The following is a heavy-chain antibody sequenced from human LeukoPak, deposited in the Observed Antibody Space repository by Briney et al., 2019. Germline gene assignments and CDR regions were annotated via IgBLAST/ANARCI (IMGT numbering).Heavy chain of an antibody. D-gene: IGHD1-26*01. CDR1: GYTFTGYY. J-gene: IGHJ4*02. V-gene: IGHV1-2*02. Sequence: ASVKVSCKASGYTFTGYYMHWVRQAPGQGLEWMGWINPNSGGTNYAQKFQGRVTMTRDTSISTAYMELSSLISDDTAVYYCARPLNSGAYPVDYWGQGTLVTVSS. CDR2: INPNSGGT. CDR3: ARPLNSGAYPVDY.